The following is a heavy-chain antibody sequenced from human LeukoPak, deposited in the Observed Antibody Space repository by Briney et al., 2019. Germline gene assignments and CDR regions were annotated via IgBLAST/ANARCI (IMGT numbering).Heavy chain of an antibody. J-gene: IGHJ6*02. CDR2: IYHSGST. D-gene: IGHD2-15*01. CDR1: GGSFSGYY. V-gene: IGHV4-34*01. Sequence: SETLSLTCAVYGGSFSGYYWSWIRQPPGKGLEWIGEIYHSGSTNYNPSLKSRVTISVDKSKNQFSLKLSSVTAADTAVYYCARVFCYSSHYYYGMDVWGQGTTVTVSS. CDR3: ARVFCYSSHYYYGMDV.